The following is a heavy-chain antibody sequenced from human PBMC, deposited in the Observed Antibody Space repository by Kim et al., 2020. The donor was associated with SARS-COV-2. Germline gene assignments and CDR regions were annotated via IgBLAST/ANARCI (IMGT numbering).Heavy chain of an antibody. CDR1: GGSISSYY. CDR3: ARVGATLDY. D-gene: IGHD1-26*01. CDR2: IYYSGST. J-gene: IGHJ4*02. V-gene: IGHV4-59*01. Sequence: SETLSLTCTVSGGSISSYYWSWIRQPPGKGLEWIGYIYYSGSTNYNPSLKSRVTISVDTSKNQFSLKLSSVTAADTAVYYCARVGATLDYWGQGTLVTVSS.